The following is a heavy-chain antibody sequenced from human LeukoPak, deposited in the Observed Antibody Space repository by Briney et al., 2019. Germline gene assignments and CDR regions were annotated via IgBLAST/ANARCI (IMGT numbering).Heavy chain of an antibody. CDR3: AKDMGLYCSSTSCPPSEYYYYGMDV. Sequence: GGSLRLSCAASGFTFDDYTMHWVRQAPGKGLEWVSLISWDGGSTYYADSVKGRFTISRDNSKNSLYLQMNSLRTEDTALYYCAKDMGLYCSSTSCPPSEYYYYGMDVWGQGTTVTVSS. CDR1: GFTFDDYT. D-gene: IGHD2-2*01. J-gene: IGHJ6*02. V-gene: IGHV3-43*01. CDR2: ISWDGGST.